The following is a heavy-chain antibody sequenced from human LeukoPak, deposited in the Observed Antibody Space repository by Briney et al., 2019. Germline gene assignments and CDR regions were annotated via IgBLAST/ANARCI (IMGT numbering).Heavy chain of an antibody. J-gene: IGHJ4*02. CDR3: ARDQGSYREGASFDY. Sequence: PGGSLRLSCAASGFTFSSYSMNWVRQAPGKGLEWVSSISSSSSYIYYADSVKGRFTISRDNAKNSLYLQMNSLRAEDTAVYYCARDQGSYREGASFDYWGQGTLVTVSS. CDR2: ISSSSSYI. D-gene: IGHD1-26*01. V-gene: IGHV3-21*01. CDR1: GFTFSSYS.